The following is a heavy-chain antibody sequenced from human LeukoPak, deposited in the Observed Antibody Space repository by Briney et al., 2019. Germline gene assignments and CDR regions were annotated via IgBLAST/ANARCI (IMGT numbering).Heavy chain of an antibody. CDR1: GFTFSSYA. CDR2: NSGSGGST. V-gene: IGHV3-23*01. CDR3: AKAPMVRGVIRKYYFDY. Sequence: GGSLRLSCAASGFTFSSYAMSWVRQAPGKGLEWVSANSGSGGSTYYADSVKGRFTISRDNSKNTLYLQMNSLRAEDTAVYYCAKAPMVRGVIRKYYFDYWGQGTLVTVSS. J-gene: IGHJ4*02. D-gene: IGHD3-10*01.